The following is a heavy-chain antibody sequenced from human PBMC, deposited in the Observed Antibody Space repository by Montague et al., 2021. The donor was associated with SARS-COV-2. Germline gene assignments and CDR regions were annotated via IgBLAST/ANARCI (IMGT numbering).Heavy chain of an antibody. CDR1: GGSASGYY. Sequence: SETLSLTCAISGGSASGYYWAWIRQPPGKGLEWIGYMYYTGTSNYNPSLKSRASMSIDTSKNHFSLNLTSVAAADTAVYYCARGLGYTSMFRFFDYWGHGAQVTVSS. CDR3: ARGLGYTSMFRFFDY. J-gene: IGHJ4*01. CDR2: MYYTGTS. D-gene: IGHD2-2*02. V-gene: IGHV4-59*02.